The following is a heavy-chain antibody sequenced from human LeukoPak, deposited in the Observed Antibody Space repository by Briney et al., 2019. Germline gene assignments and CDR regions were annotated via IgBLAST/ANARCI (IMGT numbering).Heavy chain of an antibody. V-gene: IGHV4-4*07. J-gene: IGHJ4*02. CDR1: GGSISRYY. D-gene: IGHD5-24*01. CDR3: ARQGGDGYNHQLDY. CDR2: ST. Sequence: SEALSLTCTVSGGSISRYYWSWIRQPAGKGLEWIGGSTNQNPSPKSRIAISVDTSKNQFSLKLSSVTAADTAVYYCARQGGDGYNHQLDYWGQGTLVTVSS.